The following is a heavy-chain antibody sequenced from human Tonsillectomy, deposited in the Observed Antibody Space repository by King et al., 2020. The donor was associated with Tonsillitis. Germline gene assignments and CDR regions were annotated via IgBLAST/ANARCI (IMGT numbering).Heavy chain of an antibody. CDR2: IDFDGSDT. D-gene: IGHD6-19*01. Sequence: VQLVESRGNLVQPGGSLRLSCAASGFTFSSYWMHWVRQAPGKGLMWVSRIDFDGSDTSYADSVKGRFTISRDNAKNTLYLQMNSLRAEDTAVYYCARGTSSGWYWYFDLWGRGTLVTVSS. CDR3: ARGTSSGWYWYFDL. J-gene: IGHJ2*01. V-gene: IGHV3-74*01. CDR1: GFTFSSYW.